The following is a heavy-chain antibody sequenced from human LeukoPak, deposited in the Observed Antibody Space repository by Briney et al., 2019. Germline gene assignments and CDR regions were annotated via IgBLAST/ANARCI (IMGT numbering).Heavy chain of an antibody. J-gene: IGHJ1*01. V-gene: IGHV4-34*01. CDR1: GGSFSGYY. D-gene: IGHD3-22*01. CDR3: ARVYYYDTRGHYRVEYFQH. CDR2: INHSGST. Sequence: PSETLSLTCAVYGGSFSGYYWSWIRQPPGKGLEWIGEINHSGSTNYNPSLKSRVTISVDTSKNQFSLKLSSVTAADTAVYYCARVYYYDTRGHYRVEYFQHWGQGTLVTVSS.